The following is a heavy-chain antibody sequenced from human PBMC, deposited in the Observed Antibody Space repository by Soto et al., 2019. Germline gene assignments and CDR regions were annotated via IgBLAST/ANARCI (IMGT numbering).Heavy chain of an antibody. Sequence: SETLSLTCTVSGGSISSYYWSWIRQPPGKGLEWIGYIYYSGSTNYNPSLKSRVTISVDTSKNQFSLKLSSVAAADTAVYYCARSPYSSGWGSFWYFDLWGRGTLVTVSS. CDR2: IYYSGST. CDR3: ARSPYSSGWGSFWYFDL. CDR1: GGSISSYY. V-gene: IGHV4-59*01. J-gene: IGHJ2*01. D-gene: IGHD6-19*01.